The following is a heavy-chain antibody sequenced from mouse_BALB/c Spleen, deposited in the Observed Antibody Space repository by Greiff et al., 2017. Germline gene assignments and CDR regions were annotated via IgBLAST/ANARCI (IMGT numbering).Heavy chain of an antibody. CDR3: AWAGFAY. Sequence: EVHLVESGGGLVQPGGSRKLSCAASGFTFSSFGMHWVRQAPEKGLEWVAYISSGSSTIYYADTVKGRFTISRDNPKNTLFLQMTSLRSEDTAMYYCAWAGFAYWGQGTLVTVSA. J-gene: IGHJ3*01. CDR1: GFTFSSFG. CDR2: ISSGSSTI. V-gene: IGHV5-17*02.